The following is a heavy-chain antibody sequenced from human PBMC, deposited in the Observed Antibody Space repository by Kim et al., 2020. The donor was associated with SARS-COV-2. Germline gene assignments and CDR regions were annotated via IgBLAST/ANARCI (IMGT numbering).Heavy chain of an antibody. V-gene: IGHV1-46*01. D-gene: IGHD3-9*01. CDR3: AREDILTGYFVYGMDV. J-gene: IGHJ6*02. Sequence: QKFQGSVTMTRDTSTRTVYMELSSLRSEDTAVYYCAREDILTGYFVYGMDVWGQGTTVTVSS.